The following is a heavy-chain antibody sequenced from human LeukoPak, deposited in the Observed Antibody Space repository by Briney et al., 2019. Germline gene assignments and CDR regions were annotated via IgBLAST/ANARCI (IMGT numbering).Heavy chain of an antibody. Sequence: ASVKVSCKASGYTFTSYGISWVRQAPGQGLEWMGGIIPIFGTANYAQKFQGRVTITADESTSTAYMELSSLRSEDTAVYYRARARQWLVLGDAFDIWGQGTMVTVPS. V-gene: IGHV1-69*13. D-gene: IGHD6-19*01. CDR3: ARARQWLVLGDAFDI. CDR2: IIPIFGTA. J-gene: IGHJ3*02. CDR1: GYTFTSYG.